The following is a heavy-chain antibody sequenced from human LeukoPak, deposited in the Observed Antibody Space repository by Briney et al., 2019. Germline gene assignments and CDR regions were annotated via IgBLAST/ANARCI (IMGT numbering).Heavy chain of an antibody. CDR1: GFTVSNAW. D-gene: IGHD2-15*01. CDR3: TTAPYIVVVVAARMDV. Sequence: GGSLRLSCAASGFTVSNAWMSWVRQAPGKGLEWVGRIKSKADGGTIDYAAPVKGRFTISRDDSKNTLYLQMNSLKTEDTAVYYCTTAPYIVVVVAARMDVWGQGTMVTVSS. J-gene: IGHJ6*02. V-gene: IGHV3-15*01. CDR2: IKSKADGGTI.